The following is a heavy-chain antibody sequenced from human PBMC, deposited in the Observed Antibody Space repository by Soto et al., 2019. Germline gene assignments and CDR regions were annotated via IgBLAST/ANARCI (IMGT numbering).Heavy chain of an antibody. D-gene: IGHD6-19*01. CDR3: ASPPVGAVAGNEGAFDI. J-gene: IGHJ3*02. Sequence: ASVKVSCKASGYTFTSYYMHWVRQAPGQGLEWMGIINPSGGSTSYAQKFQGRVTMTRDTSTSTVYMELSSLRSEDTAVYYCASPPVGAVAGNEGAFDIWGQGTKVTVSS. V-gene: IGHV1-46*01. CDR2: INPSGGST. CDR1: GYTFTSYY.